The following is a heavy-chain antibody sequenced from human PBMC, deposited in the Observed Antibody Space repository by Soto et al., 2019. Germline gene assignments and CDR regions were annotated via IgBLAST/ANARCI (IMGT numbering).Heavy chain of an antibody. V-gene: IGHV1-18*04. Sequence: QVQLVQSGAEVKKPGASVKVSCTASGYTFTSYGIIWVRQAPGQGLEWMGWISAYNGNTNYAQKLQGRVTMTTDTSTSTADMELRSLRSDDTAVYYCAREIPLIAARFLGSPTTRLGYWGQGTLVTVSS. D-gene: IGHD6-6*01. CDR2: ISAYNGNT. CDR1: GYTFTSYG. CDR3: AREIPLIAARFLGSPTTRLGY. J-gene: IGHJ4*02.